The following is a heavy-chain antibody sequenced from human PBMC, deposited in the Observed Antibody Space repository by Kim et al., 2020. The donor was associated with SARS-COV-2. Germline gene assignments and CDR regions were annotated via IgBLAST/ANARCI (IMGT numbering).Heavy chain of an antibody. Sequence: SVKGRFTISRDNSKNTLYLQMNSLRAEDTAVYYCAKESSYQLLFVGAFDIWGQGTMVTVSS. J-gene: IGHJ3*02. D-gene: IGHD2-2*01. CDR3: AKESSYQLLFVGAFDI. V-gene: IGHV3-30*02.